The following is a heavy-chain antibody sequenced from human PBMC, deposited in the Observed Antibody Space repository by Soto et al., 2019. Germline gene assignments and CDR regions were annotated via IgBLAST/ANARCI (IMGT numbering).Heavy chain of an antibody. D-gene: IGHD6-13*01. V-gene: IGHV1-69*01. CDR1: GGTFSSYA. CDR2: IIPIFGTA. Sequence: VQLVQSGAEVKKPGSSVKVSCQASGGTFSSYAISWVRQAPGQGLEWMGGIIPIFGTANYAQKFQGRVTITADESTSTAYMELSCLRSEDTAVYYCARGYGSSSGPACSRYYYYGIDVWGQGSTVTVSS. CDR3: ARGYGSSSGPACSRYYYYGIDV. J-gene: IGHJ6*02.